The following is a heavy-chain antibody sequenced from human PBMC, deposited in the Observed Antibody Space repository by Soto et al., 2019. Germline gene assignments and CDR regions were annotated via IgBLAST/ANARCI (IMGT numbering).Heavy chain of an antibody. V-gene: IGHV3-30*18. Sequence: PGGSLRLSCAASGFTFSSYGMHWVRQAPGKGLEWVAVISYDGSNKYYADSVKGRFTISRDNSKNTLYLQMNSLRAEDTAVYYCAKDRGYCSSTSCYTGAAFDIWGQGTMVTVSS. J-gene: IGHJ3*02. D-gene: IGHD2-2*02. CDR3: AKDRGYCSSTSCYTGAAFDI. CDR1: GFTFSSYG. CDR2: ISYDGSNK.